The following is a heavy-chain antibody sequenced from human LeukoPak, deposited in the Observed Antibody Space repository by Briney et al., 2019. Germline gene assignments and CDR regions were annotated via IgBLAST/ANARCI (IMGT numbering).Heavy chain of an antibody. J-gene: IGHJ4*02. V-gene: IGHV4-61*02. CDR3: ASSVISAGRYFDY. CDR2: IYSSGST. CDR1: RGSVSSGSYY. Sequence: PAETLSLTCTVSRGSVSSGSYYWSWIRQPAGQGLEWSGRIYSSGSTNYNPSLKSRGTISLHTYKNQFSLELSADTAADTAVYCRASSVISAGRYFDYWLQATLVTVSS. D-gene: IGHD3-22*01.